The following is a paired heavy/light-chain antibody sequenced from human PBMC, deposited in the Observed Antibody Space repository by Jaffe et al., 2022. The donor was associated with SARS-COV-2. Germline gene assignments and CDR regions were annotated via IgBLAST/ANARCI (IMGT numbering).Light chain of an antibody. J-gene: IGKJ3*01. V-gene: IGKV2-28*01. CDR1: QSLLHSNGYNY. CDR2: LGS. CDR3: MQALQTRVT. Sequence: DIVMTQSPLSLPVTPGEPASISCRSSQSLLHSNGYNYLDWYLQKPGQSPQLLIYLGSNRASGVPDRFSGSGSGTDFTLKISRVEAEDVGVYYCMQALQTRVTFGPGTKVDIK.
Heavy chain of an antibody. CDR3: ARRWGAAAATGLGVYFDY. CDR1: GGSISSSSYY. Sequence: QLQLQESGPGLVKPSETLSLTCTVSGGSISSSSYYWGWIRQPPGKGLEWIGSIYYSGSTYYNPSLKSRVTISVDTSKNQFSLKLSSVTAADTAVYYCARRWGAAAATGLGVYFDYWGQGTLVTVSS. CDR2: IYYSGST. D-gene: IGHD6-13*01. J-gene: IGHJ4*02. V-gene: IGHV4-39*01.